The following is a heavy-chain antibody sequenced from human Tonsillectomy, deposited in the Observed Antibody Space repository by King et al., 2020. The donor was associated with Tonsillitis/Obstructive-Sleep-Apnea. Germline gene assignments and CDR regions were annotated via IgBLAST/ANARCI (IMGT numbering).Heavy chain of an antibody. CDR1: GFSLSTSGMC. Sequence: TLKESGPALVKPTQTLTLTCTFSGFSLSTSGMCVSWIRQPPGQALEWLARIDWDDDKYYSTSLKTRLTISKDTSKNQVVLTMTNMDPVDTATYYCARDKTGYCSSTSCYNGYYYMDVWGKGTTVTVSS. CDR2: IDWDDDK. CDR3: ARDKTGYCSSTSCYNGYYYMDV. J-gene: IGHJ6*03. D-gene: IGHD2-2*02. V-gene: IGHV2-70*11.